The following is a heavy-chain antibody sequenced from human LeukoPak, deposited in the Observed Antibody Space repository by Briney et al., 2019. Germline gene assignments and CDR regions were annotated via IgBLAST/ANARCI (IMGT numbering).Heavy chain of an antibody. CDR2: IYYSGST. J-gene: IGHJ4*02. V-gene: IGHV4-59*01. Sequence: SSETLSLTCTVSGGSISSYYWSWIRQPPGKGLQWIGCIYYSGSTNYNPSLKSRVTISVDTSKNQFSLKLSSVTAADTAVYYCARLDSYGYYFDYWGQGTLVTVSS. CDR1: GGSISSYY. CDR3: ARLDSYGYYFDY. D-gene: IGHD5-18*01.